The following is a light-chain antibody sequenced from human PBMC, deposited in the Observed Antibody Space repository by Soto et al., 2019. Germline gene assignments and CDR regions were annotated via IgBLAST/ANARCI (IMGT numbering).Light chain of an antibody. CDR2: EVS. V-gene: IGLV2-14*01. CDR3: SSYTSSSTLYV. CDR1: SSDVGGYNY. J-gene: IGLJ1*01. Sequence: QSALAQPASVSGSPGQSIAIAVAGTSSDVGGYNYVSWYQQHPGKAPKLMIYEVSNRPSGVSNRFSGSKSGNTASLTISGLQAEDEADYYCSSYTSSSTLYVFGTGTKVTVL.